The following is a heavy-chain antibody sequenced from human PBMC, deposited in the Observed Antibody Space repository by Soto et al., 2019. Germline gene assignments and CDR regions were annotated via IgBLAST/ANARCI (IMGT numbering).Heavy chain of an antibody. CDR1: GYSFTSYW. D-gene: IGHD2-2*01. Sequence: PGESLKISCKGSGYSFTSYWIGWVRQMPGKGLEWMGIIYPGDSDTRYSPSFQGQVTISADKSISTAYLQWSSLKASDTAMYYCARRHCSSSSCYRRYGMDVWGQGTTVTVSS. CDR3: ARRHCSSSSCYRRYGMDV. J-gene: IGHJ6*02. CDR2: IYPGDSDT. V-gene: IGHV5-51*01.